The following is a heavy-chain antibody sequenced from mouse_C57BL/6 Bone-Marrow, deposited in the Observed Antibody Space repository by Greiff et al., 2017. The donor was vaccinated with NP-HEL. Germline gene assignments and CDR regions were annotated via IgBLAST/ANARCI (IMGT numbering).Heavy chain of an antibody. CDR3: TRRGYYGNYQYFDV. Sequence: QVQLQQSGAELVRPGASVTLSCKASGYTFTDYEMHWVKQTPVHGLEWIGAIDPETGGTAYNQKFKGKAILTADKSSSTAYMELRSLTSEDSAVYYCTRRGYYGNYQYFDVWGTGTTVTVSS. CDR2: IDPETGGT. J-gene: IGHJ1*03. V-gene: IGHV1-15*01. D-gene: IGHD2-1*01. CDR1: GYTFTDYE.